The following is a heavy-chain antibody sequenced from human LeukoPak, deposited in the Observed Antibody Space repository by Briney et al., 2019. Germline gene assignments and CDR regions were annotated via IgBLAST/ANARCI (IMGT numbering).Heavy chain of an antibody. D-gene: IGHD3-3*01. CDR1: GFIFTGYF. V-gene: IGHV3-7*01. J-gene: IGHJ4*02. CDR2: IKHDGSEK. CDR3: ATDRGWRTSGYYLYYFEY. Sequence: LSGGSLRLSCAASGFIFTGYFMSWVRQAPGKGLEWVASIKHDGSEKYYVDSVRGRFTISRDNTKNLLYPQMSSLRAEDTAVYYCATDRGWRTSGYYLYYFEYWGQGTLVTFSS.